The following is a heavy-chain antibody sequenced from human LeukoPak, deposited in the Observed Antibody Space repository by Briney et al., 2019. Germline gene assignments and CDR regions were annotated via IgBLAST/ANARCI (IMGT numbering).Heavy chain of an antibody. V-gene: IGHV1-46*01. CDR3: ARGGGYALSY. CDR2: INPSGDST. D-gene: IGHD5-12*01. J-gene: IGHJ4*02. CDR1: GYTFTSYY. Sequence: GASVKVSCKASGYTFTSYYMHWVRQAPGQGLEWMGTINPSGDSTNYAQKFQGRVTLTRDTSTSTLYMELSSLRSEDTAVYYCARGGGYALSYWGQGTLVIVSS.